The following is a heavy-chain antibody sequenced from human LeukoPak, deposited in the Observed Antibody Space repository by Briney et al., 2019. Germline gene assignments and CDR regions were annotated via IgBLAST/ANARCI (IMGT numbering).Heavy chain of an antibody. CDR2: IYSGGST. J-gene: IGHJ6*03. Sequence: PGGSLRLSCAASGFTVSSNYMSWVRQAPGKGLEWVSDIYSGGSTYYADSVKGRFTISRDNTKNTLYLQMNSLRAEDTAVYYCAKIGAGQHGYYYYMDVWGKGTTVTVSS. CDR3: AKIGAGQHGYYYYMDV. D-gene: IGHD1-26*01. CDR1: GFTVSSNY. V-gene: IGHV3-66*01.